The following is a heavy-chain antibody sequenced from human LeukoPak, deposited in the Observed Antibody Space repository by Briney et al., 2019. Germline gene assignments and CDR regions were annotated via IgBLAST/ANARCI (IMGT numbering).Heavy chain of an antibody. V-gene: IGHV4-61*02. Sequence: PSETLSLTCTVSGGSISSGSYYWSWIRQPAGKGLEWIGRIYTSGSTNYNPSLKSRVTISVDTSKNQFSLKLSSVTAADTAVYYCARGGDYGDYPAAFDIWGQGTMVTVSS. CDR1: GGSISSGSYY. CDR3: ARGGDYGDYPAAFDI. D-gene: IGHD4-17*01. J-gene: IGHJ3*02. CDR2: IYTSGST.